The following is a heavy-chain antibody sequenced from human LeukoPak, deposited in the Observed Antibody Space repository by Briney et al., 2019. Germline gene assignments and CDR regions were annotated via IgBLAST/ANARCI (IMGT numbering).Heavy chain of an antibody. CDR1: GVTFSNAW. V-gene: IGHV3-15*01. J-gene: IGHJ4*02. CDR3: TTSHPFGYGDYR. CDR2: IKSKTDGGTT. Sequence: PGGSLRLSCAASGVTFSNAWMSWVRQAPGKGLEWVGRIKSKTDGGTTDYAAPVKGRFTISRDDSKNTLYLQMNSLKTEDTAVYYCTTSHPFGYGDYRGGQGTLVTVSS. D-gene: IGHD4-17*01.